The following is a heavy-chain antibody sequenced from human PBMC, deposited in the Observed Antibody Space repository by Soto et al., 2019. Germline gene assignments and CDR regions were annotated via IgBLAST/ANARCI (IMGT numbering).Heavy chain of an antibody. J-gene: IGHJ6*02. CDR1: GGSISSYY. Sequence: SETLSLTCTVSGGSISSYYWSWIRQPPGKGLEWIGYIYYSGSTNYNPSLKSRVTISVDTSKNQFSLKLSSVTAADTAVYYCARETPSSGYYYGMDVWGQGTTVTVSS. CDR3: ARETPSSGYYYGMDV. V-gene: IGHV4-59*01. CDR2: IYYSGST.